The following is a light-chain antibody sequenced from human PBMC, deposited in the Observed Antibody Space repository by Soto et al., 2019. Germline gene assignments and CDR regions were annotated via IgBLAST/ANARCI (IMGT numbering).Light chain of an antibody. CDR2: GAS. J-gene: IGKJ3*01. Sequence: PGERVTLSCRASQSVSTSYLTWYQQKPDQAPRLLIFGASTRATGIPARFSGSGSGTDFTLTISSLEPEDFAVYYCQQRSNWPPSFTFGPGTKVDIK. V-gene: IGKV3-11*01. CDR1: QSVSTSY. CDR3: QQRSNWPPSFT.